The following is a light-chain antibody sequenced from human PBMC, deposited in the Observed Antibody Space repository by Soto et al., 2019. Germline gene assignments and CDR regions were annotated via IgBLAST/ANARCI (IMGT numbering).Light chain of an antibody. J-gene: IGLJ1*01. Sequence: QSVLTQPPSAPATPGQRVTISCSGSNSNIGTNTVNWYQQLPGTAPRLLIYTNNQRPSGVPQRFSGSKTGTSASLAIGGLQSEDGADYYCAAWDDSLGAYVFGTGTKVTV. V-gene: IGLV1-44*01. CDR2: TNN. CDR3: AAWDDSLGAYV. CDR1: NSNIGTNT.